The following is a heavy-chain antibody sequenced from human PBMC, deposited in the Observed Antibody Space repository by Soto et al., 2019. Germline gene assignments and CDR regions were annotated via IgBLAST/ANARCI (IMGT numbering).Heavy chain of an antibody. CDR1: GFTFSSYA. D-gene: IGHD3-10*01. J-gene: IGHJ4*02. CDR3: ARPDYGSGSYPDY. V-gene: IGHV3-30-3*01. Sequence: QVQLVESGGGVVQPGRSLRLSCTASGFTFSSYAMHWVRQAPGKGLEWVAVISYDGSNKYYADSVKGRFTISRDNSKNTLFLQMNSLRAEDTAVYYCARPDYGSGSYPDYWGQGTLVTGSS. CDR2: ISYDGSNK.